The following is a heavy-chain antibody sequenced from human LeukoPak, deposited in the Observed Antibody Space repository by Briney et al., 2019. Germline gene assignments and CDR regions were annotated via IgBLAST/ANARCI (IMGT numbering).Heavy chain of an antibody. Sequence: GRSLRLSCAASGFTFSNYGLHWVRQAPGKGLEWVAVISYDGSNKYYADSVKGRFTISRDNSKNTLYLQMNSLRAEDTAVYYCAKEHRDGYSYGQGLDYWGQGTLVTVSS. CDR1: GFTFSNYG. V-gene: IGHV3-30*18. J-gene: IGHJ4*02. CDR3: AKEHRDGYSYGQGLDY. D-gene: IGHD5-18*01. CDR2: ISYDGSNK.